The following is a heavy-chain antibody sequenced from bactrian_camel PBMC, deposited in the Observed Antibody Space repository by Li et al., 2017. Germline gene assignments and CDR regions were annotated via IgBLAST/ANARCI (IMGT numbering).Heavy chain of an antibody. Sequence: HVQLVESGGGSVQAGGSLRLSCSASGSMFQNTCVGWFRQPPGKEREVVATLYTGVDYTWYADSVKGRFTISKDNAKNTLYLQLNSLKTGDTAMYYCANWGTASSGYEFNYWGQGTQVTVS. CDR2: LYTGVDYT. D-gene: IGHD7*01. J-gene: IGHJ4*01. CDR1: GSMFQNTC. CDR3: ANWGTASSGYEFNY. V-gene: IGHV3S54*01.